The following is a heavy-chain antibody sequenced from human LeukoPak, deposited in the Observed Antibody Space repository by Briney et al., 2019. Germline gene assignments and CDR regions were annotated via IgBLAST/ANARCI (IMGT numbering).Heavy chain of an antibody. CDR3: GMGPYDILTGYSNWFDP. J-gene: IGHJ5*02. Sequence: SETLSLTCTVSGGSISSSSYYWGWIPQPPGKGLEWIGSIYYSGSTYYNPSLKSRVTISVDTSKNQFSLKLSSVTAADTAVYYCGMGPYDILTGYSNWFDPWGQGTLVTVSS. CDR2: IYYSGST. CDR1: GGSISSSSYY. D-gene: IGHD3-9*01. V-gene: IGHV4-39*01.